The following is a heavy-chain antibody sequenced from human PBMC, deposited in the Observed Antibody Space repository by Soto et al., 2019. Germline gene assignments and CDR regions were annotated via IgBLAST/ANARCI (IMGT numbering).Heavy chain of an antibody. Sequence: QVQLQESGPGLVKPSETLSLTCTVSGGSISSYYWSWIRQPPGKGLEWIGYIYYSGSTNYNPSLKSRVTISVDTSKNQFFLKLSSVTAADTAVYYCASSGYSYGYYYYYYMDVWGKGTTVTVSS. D-gene: IGHD5-18*01. CDR3: ASSGYSYGYYYYYYMDV. CDR2: IYYSGST. V-gene: IGHV4-59*01. J-gene: IGHJ6*03. CDR1: GGSISSYY.